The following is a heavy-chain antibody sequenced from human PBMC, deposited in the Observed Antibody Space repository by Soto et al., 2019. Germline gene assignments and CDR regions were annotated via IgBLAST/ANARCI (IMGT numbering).Heavy chain of an antibody. CDR1: GFTFSSYA. J-gene: IGHJ3*02. Sequence: GGSLRLSCAASGFTFSSYAMSWVRQARGKGLEWVSGISGSGGSTYYADSVKGRFTISRDNSKNTLYLQMNSLRAEDTAVYYCAKIVGSSGWYEDAFDIWGQGTMVTVSS. V-gene: IGHV3-23*01. CDR3: AKIVGSSGWYEDAFDI. CDR2: ISGSGGST. D-gene: IGHD6-19*01.